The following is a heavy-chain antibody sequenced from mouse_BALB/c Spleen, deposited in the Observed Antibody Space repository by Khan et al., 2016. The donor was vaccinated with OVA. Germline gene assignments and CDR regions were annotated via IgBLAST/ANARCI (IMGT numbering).Heavy chain of an antibody. CDR2: INPSNGYT. V-gene: IGHV1-4*01. J-gene: IGHJ3*01. CDR1: GYTFTSYT. Sequence: QVQLKESGPELARPGASVKMSCKASGYTFTSYTIHWIKKRPGQGLEWIGYINPSNGYTNYNQKFKDKATLTTDKSSTTAYLQLSSLTSDDSAVYNCVRDGAYHRNDGWFAYWGQGTFVTVSA. D-gene: IGHD2-14*01. CDR3: VRDGAYHRNDGWFAY.